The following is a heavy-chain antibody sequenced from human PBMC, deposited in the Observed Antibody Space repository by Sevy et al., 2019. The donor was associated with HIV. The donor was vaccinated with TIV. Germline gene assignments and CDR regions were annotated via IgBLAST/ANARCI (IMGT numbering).Heavy chain of an antibody. J-gene: IGHJ6*02. CDR1: GYTFTGYY. Sequence: ASVKVSCKASGYTFTGYYMHWVRQAPGQGLEWMGWINPNSGGTNYAQKFQGRVTMTRDTSISTAYMELGRLRSDDTAVYYCARADIVVVPAATGGVYYYYGMDVWGQGTTVTVSS. V-gene: IGHV1-2*02. CDR3: ARADIVVVPAATGGVYYYYGMDV. D-gene: IGHD2-2*01. CDR2: INPNSGGT.